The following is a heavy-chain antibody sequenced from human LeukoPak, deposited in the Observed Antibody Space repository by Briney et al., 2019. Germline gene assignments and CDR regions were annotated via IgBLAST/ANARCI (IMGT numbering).Heavy chain of an antibody. D-gene: IGHD2-2*01. CDR3: ARGDIVVVPAAILFDY. J-gene: IGHJ4*02. CDR2: IKQDGSEK. V-gene: IGHV3-7*01. CDR1: GFTFSSYW. Sequence: GGSLRLSCAASGFTFSSYWMSWVRQAPGKGLEWVANIKQDGSEKYYVDSVKGRFTISRDNAKNSLYLQMNSLRAEDTAVYYCARGDIVVVPAAILFDYRGQGTLVTVSS.